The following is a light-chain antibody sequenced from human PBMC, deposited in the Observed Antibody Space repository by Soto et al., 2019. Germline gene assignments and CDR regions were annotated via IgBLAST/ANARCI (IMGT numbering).Light chain of an antibody. CDR2: EVS. Sequence: QSALTQPPSASGSPGQSVTISRTGTSSDVGGYNYVSWYQQHPGKAPKLMIYEVSERPSGVPDRFSGSKSGNTASLTVSGLQAEDEADYYCSSYAGNNNLVFGGGTQLTVL. V-gene: IGLV2-8*01. J-gene: IGLJ2*01. CDR3: SSYAGNNNLV. CDR1: SSDVGGYNY.